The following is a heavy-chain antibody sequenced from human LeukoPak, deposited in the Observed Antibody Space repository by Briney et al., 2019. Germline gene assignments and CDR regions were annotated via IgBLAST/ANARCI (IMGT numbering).Heavy chain of an antibody. CDR2: ISYDGSNK. D-gene: IGHD5-24*01. CDR1: GFTFSSYA. Sequence: GRSLRLSCAASGFTFSSYAMLWVRQAPGKGLEWVAVISYDGSNKYYADSVKGRFTISSDNSKNTLYLQMNSLRAEDTAVYYCAKPQWLSVDYFDYWGQGTLVTVSS. CDR3: AKPQWLSVDYFDY. J-gene: IGHJ4*02. V-gene: IGHV3-30-3*02.